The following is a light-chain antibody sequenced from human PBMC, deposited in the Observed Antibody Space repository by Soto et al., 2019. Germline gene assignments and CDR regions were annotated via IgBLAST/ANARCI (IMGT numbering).Light chain of an antibody. J-gene: IGKJ1*01. CDR3: MQALQTPGT. Sequence: DIVMTQSPLSLHVTPGEPASISCRSSQSLLHSNGYNYLDWYLQKPGQSPLLLIYLGSNRASGVPDRFSGSGSGTDFTLKISRVEADDFGVYYCMQALQTPGTFGQGTKVDIK. V-gene: IGKV2-28*01. CDR2: LGS. CDR1: QSLLHSNGYNY.